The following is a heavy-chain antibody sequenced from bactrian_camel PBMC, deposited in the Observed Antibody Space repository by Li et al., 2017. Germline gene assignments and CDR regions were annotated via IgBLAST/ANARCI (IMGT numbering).Heavy chain of an antibody. CDR1: GFTFSSYY. CDR2: ITSHSIYT. V-gene: IGHV3-2*01. CDR3: VAQQSFGY. Sequence: HVQLVESGGGLVQVGGSLRLSCAGSGFTFSSYYMSWVRQAPGKGLEWVSRITSHSIYTYYADFAKGRFTISRDNAKNTLYLQMNSLKPDDTAVYYCVAQQSFGYWGQGTQVTVS. J-gene: IGHJ6*01.